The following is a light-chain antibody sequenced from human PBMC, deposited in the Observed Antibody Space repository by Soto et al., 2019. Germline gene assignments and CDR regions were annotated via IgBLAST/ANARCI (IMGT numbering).Light chain of an antibody. J-gene: IGKJ1*01. CDR3: QQYGSSPNT. CDR1: QSIRDNY. Sequence: EIALTQSPGTLSLSPGERATLSCRASQSIRDNYLAWYQQKPGQAPRLLIYGASSRATGIPDRFGGTGSGTDFTLTISRLEPEDFVVYYCQQYGSSPNTFGQGTKVEIK. CDR2: GAS. V-gene: IGKV3-20*01.